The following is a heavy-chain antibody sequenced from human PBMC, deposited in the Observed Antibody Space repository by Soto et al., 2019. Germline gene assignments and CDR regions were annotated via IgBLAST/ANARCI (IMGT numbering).Heavy chain of an antibody. CDR3: ARGSCSSTSCYKEYYFDL. Sequence: GASVEVSCKGSGGTFSGYSISWVRQAPGQGLEWMGEIIPMFGTSNYAQKFQGRVTITADESTSTAYMELSSLRSEDTAVYYCARGSCSSTSCYKEYYFDLWGQGTLVTVSS. CDR2: IIPMFGTS. CDR1: GGTFSGYS. D-gene: IGHD2-2*02. V-gene: IGHV1-69*13. J-gene: IGHJ4*02.